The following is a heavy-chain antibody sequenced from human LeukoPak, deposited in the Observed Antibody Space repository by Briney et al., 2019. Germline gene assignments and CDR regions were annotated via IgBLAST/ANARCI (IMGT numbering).Heavy chain of an antibody. V-gene: IGHV3-74*01. J-gene: IGHJ5*02. CDR3: VRGRGSYGWFDP. CDR1: GFTSSSYW. CDR2: ISGDGTAR. D-gene: IGHD3-10*01. Sequence: PGGSLRLSCAASGFTSSSYWMHWVRQVPGKGLVWVSRISGDGTARNYADSVKGRFTISRDDAKNTVDLQMNSLRGEDTAVYYYVRGRGSYGWFDPWGQGTLVTVSS.